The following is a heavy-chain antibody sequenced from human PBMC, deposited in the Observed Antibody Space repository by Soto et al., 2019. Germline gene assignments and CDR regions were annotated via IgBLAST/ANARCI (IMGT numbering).Heavy chain of an antibody. CDR3: ARDSLLSFGARTRYYYYGMDV. CDR1: VYTFTSYG. Sequence: GASVMVSCKASVYTFTSYGISWVRQAPGQGLEWMGWISAYNGNTNYAQKLQGRVTMTTDTSTSTAYMELRSLRSDDTAVYYCARDSLLSFGARTRYYYYGMDVWGQGTTVTVSS. CDR2: ISAYNGNT. D-gene: IGHD3-10*01. V-gene: IGHV1-18*01. J-gene: IGHJ6*02.